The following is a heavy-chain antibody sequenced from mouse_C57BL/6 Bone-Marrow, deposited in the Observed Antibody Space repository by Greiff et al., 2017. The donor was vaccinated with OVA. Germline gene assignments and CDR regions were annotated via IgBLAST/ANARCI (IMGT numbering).Heavy chain of an antibody. CDR2: IRSKSSNSAT. V-gene: IGHV10-3*01. J-gene: IGHJ2*01. CDR1: GFTFNTYS. CDR3: VTADYGNYFDY. Sequence: VQLQQSGGGLVQPKGSLKLSCSASGFTFNTYSMHWVRQAPGKGFEWVARIRSKSSNSATYYTDTVKDRFTISRADSPGTIYLQINNLKTEDTAMYYCVTADYGNYFDYWGQGTTLTVSS. D-gene: IGHD1-1*02.